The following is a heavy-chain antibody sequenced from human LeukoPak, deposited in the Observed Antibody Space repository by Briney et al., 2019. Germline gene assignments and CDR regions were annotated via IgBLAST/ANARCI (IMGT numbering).Heavy chain of an antibody. D-gene: IGHD3-3*01. CDR3: ARTGRGRVTIFGVVRGGPNWFDP. CDR2: IYYSGST. CDR1: GGSISSSGYY. V-gene: IGHV4-39*01. Sequence: SETLSLTCTVSGGSISSSGYYWGWIRQPPGKGLEWIGSIYYSGSTYYNPSLKSRVTISVDTSKNQFSLKLSSVTAADTAVYYCARTGRGRVTIFGVVRGGPNWFDPWGQGTLVTVSS. J-gene: IGHJ5*02.